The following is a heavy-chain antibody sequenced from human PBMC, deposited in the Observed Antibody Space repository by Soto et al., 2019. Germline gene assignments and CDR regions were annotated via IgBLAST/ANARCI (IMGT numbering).Heavy chain of an antibody. D-gene: IGHD4-17*01. V-gene: IGHV1-46*02. Sequence: QELLVQSGAEVKEPGASVKVSCKPSGNTFNTNYMHWVRQAPGQGLEWMGVINPTGDSRYYAQKFQGRLTMTKDTSTSTVYMDVSSLRSDDTAVYYCVRDRTGYGDSADWGQGTLVTVSS. CDR3: VRDRTGYGDSAD. CDR2: INPTGDSR. CDR1: GNTFNTNY. J-gene: IGHJ4*02.